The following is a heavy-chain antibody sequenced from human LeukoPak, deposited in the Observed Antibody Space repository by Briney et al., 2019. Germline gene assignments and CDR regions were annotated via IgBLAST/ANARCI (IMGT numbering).Heavy chain of an antibody. J-gene: IGHJ4*02. CDR3: ARGPRGWYYFED. V-gene: IGHV3-20*04. CDR2: INWNGAST. Sequence: PGGSLRLSCAASGFTFSSYSMNWVRQAPGKGLEWVSGINWNGASTVYADSVKGRFTISRDNAKNSLYLQMNSLRAEDTALYYCARGPRGWYYFEDWGQGTLVTVSS. D-gene: IGHD6-19*01. CDR1: GFTFSSYS.